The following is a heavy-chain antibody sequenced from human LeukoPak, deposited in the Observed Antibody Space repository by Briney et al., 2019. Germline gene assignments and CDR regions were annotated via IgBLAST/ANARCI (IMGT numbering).Heavy chain of an antibody. CDR1: GFTFDDYA. V-gene: IGHV3-9*01. Sequence: PGGSLRLSCAASGFTFDDYAMHWVRQAPGKGLEWVSGISWNSGSIGYADSVKGRFTISRDNAKNSLYLQMNSLRAEDTALYYCAKDRAAAGTSGWFDPWGQGTLVTVSS. CDR3: AKDRAAAGTSGWFDP. D-gene: IGHD6-13*01. CDR2: ISWNSGSI. J-gene: IGHJ5*02.